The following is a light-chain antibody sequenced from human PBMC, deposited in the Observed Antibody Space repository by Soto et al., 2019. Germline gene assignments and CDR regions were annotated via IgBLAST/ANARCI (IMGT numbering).Light chain of an antibody. J-gene: IGKJ1*01. Sequence: DIQMTQSPSSLSASVGDRVTITCRASQSISNFLNWYQQKPGKAPKVLIYASFSLQSGVPSRFSGSGSGTEFTLTISSLQPEDFGTYYCQQGYSSPRTFGQGTKVEIK. CDR2: ASF. V-gene: IGKV1-39*01. CDR1: QSISNF. CDR3: QQGYSSPRT.